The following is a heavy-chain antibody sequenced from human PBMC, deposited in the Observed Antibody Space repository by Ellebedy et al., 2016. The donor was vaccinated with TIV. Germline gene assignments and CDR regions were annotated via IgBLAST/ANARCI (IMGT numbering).Heavy chain of an antibody. CDR3: ARDFWGTYEY. Sequence: ASVKVSXXASGHTFIDYGIHWVRQAPGQGLEWVGRIHPNSGDTYYAEKFQGRVTMTRDTSISTVYMELRSLTSDDTAVYYCARDFWGTYEYWGQGTLVTVSS. CDR2: IHPNSGDT. D-gene: IGHD3-16*01. V-gene: IGHV1-2*02. J-gene: IGHJ4*02. CDR1: GHTFIDYG.